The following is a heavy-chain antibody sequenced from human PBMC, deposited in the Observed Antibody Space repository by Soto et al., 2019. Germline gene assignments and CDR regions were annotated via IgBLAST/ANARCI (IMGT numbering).Heavy chain of an antibody. CDR1: GFTFSSYS. CDR2: ISSSSSYI. Sequence: PGGSLRLSCAASGFTFSSYSMNWVRQAPGKGLEWVSSISSSSSYIYYADSVKGRFTISRDNAKNSLYLQMNSLRAEDTAVYYCARDLYNIVIMVYAQPLYYYGMDVWGQGTTVTVSS. D-gene: IGHD2-8*01. V-gene: IGHV3-21*01. J-gene: IGHJ6*02. CDR3: ARDLYNIVIMVYAQPLYYYGMDV.